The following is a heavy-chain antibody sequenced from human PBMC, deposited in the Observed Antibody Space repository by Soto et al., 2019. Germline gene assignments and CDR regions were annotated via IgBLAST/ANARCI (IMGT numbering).Heavy chain of an antibody. D-gene: IGHD3-3*01. V-gene: IGHV3-21*01. CDR2: ISSSSSYI. Sequence: GSLRLSCAASVFTCSSYSMNWVRQAPGEGLEWVSSISSSSSYIYYADSVKGRFTISRDNAKNSLYLQMNSLRAEDTAVYYCASQKEGSYYDFWSAVSRSYYYGMDVWGQGTTVTVSS. J-gene: IGHJ6*02. CDR3: ASQKEGSYYDFWSAVSRSYYYGMDV. CDR1: VFTCSSYS.